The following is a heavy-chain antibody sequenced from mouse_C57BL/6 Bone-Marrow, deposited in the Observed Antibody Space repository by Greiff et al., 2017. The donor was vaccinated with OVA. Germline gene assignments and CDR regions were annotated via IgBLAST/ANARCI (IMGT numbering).Heavy chain of an antibody. D-gene: IGHD4-1*01. Sequence: EVKVVESGGGLVQPGGSMKLSCAASGFTFSDAWMDWVRQSPEKGLEWVAEIRNKANNHATYYAESVKGRFTISRDKSKSSVYLQMNSLRAEDTGIYYCTSGTSSWFAYWGQGTLVTVSA. CDR2: IRNKANNHAT. CDR3: TSGTSSWFAY. CDR1: GFTFSDAW. J-gene: IGHJ3*01. V-gene: IGHV6-6*01.